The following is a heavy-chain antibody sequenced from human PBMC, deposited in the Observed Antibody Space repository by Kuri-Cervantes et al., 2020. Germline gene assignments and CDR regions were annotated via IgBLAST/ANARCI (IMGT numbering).Heavy chain of an antibody. CDR3: ARAASQSMGDFYYYMDL. CDR2: IRYDGINQ. D-gene: IGHD3-16*01. CDR1: GFTFSSCG. V-gene: IGHV3-30*02. J-gene: IGHJ6*03. Sequence: GESLKISCAASGFTFSSCGMHWVRQAPGKGLEWVAYIRYDGINQFYIDSVRGRFTISRDNAKNTLYLQIDSLRAEDTAVYYCARAASQSMGDFYYYMDLWGNGTTVTVSS.